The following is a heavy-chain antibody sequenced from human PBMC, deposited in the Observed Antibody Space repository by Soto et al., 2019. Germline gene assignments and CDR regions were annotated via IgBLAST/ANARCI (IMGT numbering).Heavy chain of an antibody. V-gene: IGHV5-10-1*01. CDR3: ARRLLLFGESPSYDAIVI. Sequence: GESLKISCKGSGYSFTSYWISWVRQMPGKGLEWMGRIDPSDSYTNYSPSFQGHVTISADKSISTAYLQWSSLKASDTAMYYCARRLLLFGESPSYDAIVISGQGTMDPVSS. J-gene: IGHJ3*02. CDR2: IDPSDSYT. D-gene: IGHD3-10*01. CDR1: GYSFTSYW.